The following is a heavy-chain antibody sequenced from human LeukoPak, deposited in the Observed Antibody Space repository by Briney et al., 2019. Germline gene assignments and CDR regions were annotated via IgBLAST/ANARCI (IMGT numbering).Heavy chain of an antibody. D-gene: IGHD3-9*01. CDR2: IRYDGSNK. J-gene: IGHJ4*02. V-gene: IGHV3-30*02. Sequence: PGGSLRLFCAASGFILSSYGMHWVRQAPGKGLEWVTFIRYDGSNKYYAESVKGRFTIPRDNAQNTVYLQMISLRSEDTAVYYCAREMFDWLFEDLEIGVSFDSWGQGTLVTVSS. CDR3: AREMFDWLFEDLEIGVSFDS. CDR1: GFILSSYG.